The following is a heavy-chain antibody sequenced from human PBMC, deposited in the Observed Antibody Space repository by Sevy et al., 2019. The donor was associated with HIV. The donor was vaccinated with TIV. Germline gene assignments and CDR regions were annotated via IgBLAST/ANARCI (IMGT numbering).Heavy chain of an antibody. D-gene: IGHD3-10*01. CDR2: IYYSGST. CDR3: ARFYGSGSNRYFDY. V-gene: IGHV4-59*01. Sequence: SETLSLTCTVSGGSISSYYWSWIRQPPGKGLEWIGYIYYSGSTTYNTSLKSRVTISVDTSKNQFSLNLTSVTAAVTAVYYCARFYGSGSNRYFDYWGQGTLVTVSS. J-gene: IGHJ4*02. CDR1: GGSISSYY.